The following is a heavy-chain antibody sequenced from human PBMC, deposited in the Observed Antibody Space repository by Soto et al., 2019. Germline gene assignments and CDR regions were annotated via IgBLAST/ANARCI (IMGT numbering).Heavy chain of an antibody. Sequence: ASVKVSCKXSGYTFTSYYMHWVRQAPGQGLEWMGIINPSGGSTSYAQKFQGRVTMTRDTSTSTVYVELSSLRSEDTAVYYCARVGHYDFWSGYYPAYFDYWGQGTLVTVSS. J-gene: IGHJ4*02. D-gene: IGHD3-3*01. CDR3: ARVGHYDFWSGYYPAYFDY. V-gene: IGHV1-46*01. CDR2: INPSGGST. CDR1: GYTFTSYY.